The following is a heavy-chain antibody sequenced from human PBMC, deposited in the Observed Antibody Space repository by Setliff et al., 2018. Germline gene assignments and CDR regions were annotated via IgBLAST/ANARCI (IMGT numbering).Heavy chain of an antibody. CDR3: ARDLGGIWKTYFDY. CDR2: INPNSGGT. Sequence: ASVKVSCKASGYTFTGYYMHWVRQAPGQGLEWMGWINPNSGGTNYAQKFQGRFTMTRDTSISTAYMELSRLRSDDTAVYYCARDLGGIWKTYFDYWGQGTLVTVSS. V-gene: IGHV1-2*02. D-gene: IGHD1-1*01. J-gene: IGHJ4*02. CDR1: GYTFTGYY.